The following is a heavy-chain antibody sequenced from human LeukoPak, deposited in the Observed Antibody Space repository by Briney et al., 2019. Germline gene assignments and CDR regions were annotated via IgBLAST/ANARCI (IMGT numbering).Heavy chain of an antibody. D-gene: IGHD6-19*01. V-gene: IGHV3-23*01. Sequence: GGSLRLSCAASGFTFSSYAINWVRQAPGKGLEWVSSISAGGSTSCADSVKGRFTISRDNSKNTLYLQMDSLRAEDTALYYCATYHSGRFFDYWGQGTLVTVSS. CDR1: GFTFSSYA. CDR3: ATYHSGRFFDY. J-gene: IGHJ4*02. CDR2: ISAGGST.